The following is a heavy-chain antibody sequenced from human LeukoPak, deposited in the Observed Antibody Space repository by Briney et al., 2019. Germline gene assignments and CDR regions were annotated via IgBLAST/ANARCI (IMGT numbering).Heavy chain of an antibody. CDR2: IYYSGST. J-gene: IGHJ4*02. CDR1: GGSISSSSYY. V-gene: IGHV4-39*07. D-gene: IGHD1-20*01. Sequence: SETLSLTCTVSGGSISSSSYYWGWIRQPPGKGLEWIGSIYYSGSTYYNPSLKSRVTISVDTSENQFSLKLSSVTAADTAVYYCARVTGMVGIDYWGQGTLVTVSS. CDR3: ARVTGMVGIDY.